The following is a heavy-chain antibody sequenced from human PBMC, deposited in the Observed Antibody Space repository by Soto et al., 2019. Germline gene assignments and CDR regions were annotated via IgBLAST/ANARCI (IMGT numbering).Heavy chain of an antibody. CDR1: GGSISSGDYY. V-gene: IGHV4-30-4*01. CDR2: IYYSGST. CDR3: VREDDGGDRDHYGLDV. Sequence: SETLSLTCTVSGGSISSGDYYWSWIRQPPGKGLEWIGYIYYSGSTYYNPSLKSRVTTSVDTSKNLFSLNLSSVTAADTAVYFCVREDDGGDRDHYGLDVWGQGTMVTVSS. D-gene: IGHD2-21*02. J-gene: IGHJ6*02.